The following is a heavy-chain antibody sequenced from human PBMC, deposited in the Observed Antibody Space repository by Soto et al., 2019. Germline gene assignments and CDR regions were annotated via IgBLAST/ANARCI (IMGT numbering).Heavy chain of an antibody. CDR3: AKSARLGELSLYIFDY. Sequence: PGGSLRLSCAASGFTLRTYTMNWVRQAPGKGLEWVSSISISSSDRYYADSVKGRFIISRDNSKNTLYLQMNSLRAEDTAVYYCAKSARLGELSLYIFDYWGQGTLVTVS. CDR1: GFTLRTYT. J-gene: IGHJ4*02. CDR2: ISISSSDR. V-gene: IGHV3-23*01. D-gene: IGHD3-16*02.